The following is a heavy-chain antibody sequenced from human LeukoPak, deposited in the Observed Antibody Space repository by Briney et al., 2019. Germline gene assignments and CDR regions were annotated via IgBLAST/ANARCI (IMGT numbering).Heavy chain of an antibody. CDR2: ISGSGGST. CDR3: AKVVAVAGTFGAFDI. V-gene: IGHV3-23*01. J-gene: IGHJ3*02. D-gene: IGHD6-19*01. CDR1: GFTFSSYG. Sequence: PGGSLRLSCAASGFTFSSYGMHWVRQAPGKGLEWVSAISGSGGSTYCADSVKGRFTISRDNSKNTLYLQMNSLRAEDTAVYYCAKVVAVAGTFGAFDIWGQGTMVTVSS.